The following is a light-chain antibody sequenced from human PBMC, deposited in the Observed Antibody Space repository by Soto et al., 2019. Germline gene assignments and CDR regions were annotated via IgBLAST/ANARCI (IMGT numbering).Light chain of an antibody. CDR3: QQYGSSLF. V-gene: IGKV3-20*01. CDR2: DAS. CDR1: QSVSSY. J-gene: IGKJ3*01. Sequence: EIVLTQSPATLSLSPGERATLSCRASQSVSSYLAWYQQKPGQAPRLLIYDASNRATGIPARFSGSGSGTDFTLTISRLEPEDFAVYYCQQYGSSLFFGPGTKVDIK.